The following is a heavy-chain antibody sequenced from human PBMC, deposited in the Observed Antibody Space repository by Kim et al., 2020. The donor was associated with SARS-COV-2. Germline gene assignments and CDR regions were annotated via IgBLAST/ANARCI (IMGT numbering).Heavy chain of an antibody. J-gene: IGHJ4*02. D-gene: IGHD1-26*01. Sequence: YYTDSVNGRFTISRDNSKNTLYLQINSLRAEDTAVHYCASGIWRQYYFDYWGQGTLVTVSS. V-gene: IGHV3-66*01. CDR3: ASGIWRQYYFDY.